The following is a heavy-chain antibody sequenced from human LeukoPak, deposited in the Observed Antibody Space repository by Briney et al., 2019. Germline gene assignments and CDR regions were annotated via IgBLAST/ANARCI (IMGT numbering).Heavy chain of an antibody. CDR3: ARGEDGELSFVY. CDR2: ISYDGSNK. CDR1: GFTFSSYA. V-gene: IGHV3-30-3*01. J-gene: IGHJ4*02. D-gene: IGHD3-16*02. Sequence: PGGSLRLSCAASGFTFSSYAMHWVRQAPGKGLEWVAVISYDGSNKYYADSVKGRFTISRDNSKNTLYLQMNSLRAEDTAVYYCARGEDGELSFVYWGQGTLVTVSS.